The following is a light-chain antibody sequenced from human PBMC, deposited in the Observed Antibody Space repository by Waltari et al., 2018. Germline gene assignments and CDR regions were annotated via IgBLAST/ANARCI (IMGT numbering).Light chain of an antibody. CDR1: SGAVGAYNY. Sequence: QSALPQPASVSGSLGQSITISCTGTSGAVGAYNYSSWYQQHPGKAPKLMIFDVSNRPSVVSNRFSGSKSGNTASLTISGLQAEDEADYYCSSYISSSTLELFGGGTSLTVL. J-gene: IGLJ2*01. CDR3: SSYISSSTLEL. V-gene: IGLV2-14*03. CDR2: DVS.